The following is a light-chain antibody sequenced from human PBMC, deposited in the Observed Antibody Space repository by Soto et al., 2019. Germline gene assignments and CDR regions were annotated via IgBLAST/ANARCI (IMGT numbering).Light chain of an antibody. CDR1: QGIGVY. V-gene: IGKV1-9*01. CDR3: QQLTTDPLT. Sequence: DIQLTQSPSFLSASLEDRVTITCRASQGIGVYLAWYQQQPGKAPRLLIYAASTLQRGVPSRFSDSGSGTEFTLTISNLQPEDFATYYCQQLTTDPLTFGGGTKVDLK. J-gene: IGKJ4*01. CDR2: AAS.